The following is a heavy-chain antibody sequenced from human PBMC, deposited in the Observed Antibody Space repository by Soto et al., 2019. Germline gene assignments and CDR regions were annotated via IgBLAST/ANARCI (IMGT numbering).Heavy chain of an antibody. CDR1: GGSFSGYY. V-gene: IGHV4-34*01. CDR2: INHSGST. D-gene: IGHD1-26*01. J-gene: IGHJ5*02. CDR3: ARGPHVPEGALYNWFDP. Sequence: QVQLQQWGAGLLKPSETLSLTCAGYGGSFSGYYWSWIRQPPGKGLEWIGEINHSGSTNYNPSLKSRVTISVDTSKNQFSLKLSSVTAADTAVYYCARGPHVPEGALYNWFDPWGQGTLFTVSS.